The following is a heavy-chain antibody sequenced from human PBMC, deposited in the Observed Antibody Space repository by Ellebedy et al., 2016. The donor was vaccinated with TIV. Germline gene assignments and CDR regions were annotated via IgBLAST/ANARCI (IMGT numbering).Heavy chain of an antibody. Sequence: SETLSLTCTVSGGSVSSSTYYWGWIRQPPGKGLEWIGSLYYSGSTYYNPSLKSRVTISVDKSTNQFSLRLSSVTAADTAVYFCARGIYGSGSVDYWGQGTLVTVSS. CDR2: LYYSGST. J-gene: IGHJ4*02. CDR1: GGSVSSSTYY. CDR3: ARGIYGSGSVDY. V-gene: IGHV4-39*07. D-gene: IGHD3-10*01.